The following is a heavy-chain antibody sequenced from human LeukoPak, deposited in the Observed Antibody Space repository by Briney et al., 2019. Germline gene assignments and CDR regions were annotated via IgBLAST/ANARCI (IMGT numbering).Heavy chain of an antibody. V-gene: IGHV4-34*01. CDR1: GGSFSGYY. Sequence: PSETLSLTCAVYGGSFSGYYWSWIRQPPGKGLEWIGEINHSGSTNHNPSLKSRVTISVDTSKNQFSLKLSSVTAANTAVYYCARGRYSSSWYPYWGQGTLVTVSS. CDR3: ARGRYSSSWYPY. J-gene: IGHJ4*02. CDR2: INHSGST. D-gene: IGHD6-13*01.